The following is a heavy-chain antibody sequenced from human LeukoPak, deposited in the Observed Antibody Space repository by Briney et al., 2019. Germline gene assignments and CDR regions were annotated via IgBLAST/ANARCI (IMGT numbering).Heavy chain of an antibody. CDR2: INHSGST. CDR3: ARQTGSDIVVVPAATNYYYYMDV. D-gene: IGHD2-2*01. CDR1: GGSFSGYY. V-gene: IGHV4-34*01. J-gene: IGHJ6*03. Sequence: SETLSLTCAVYGGSFSGYYWSWIRQPPGKGLEWIGEINHSGSTNYNPSLKSRVTISVDTSKNQFSLKLSSVTAADTAVYYCARQTGSDIVVVPAATNYYYYMDVWGKGTTVTVSS.